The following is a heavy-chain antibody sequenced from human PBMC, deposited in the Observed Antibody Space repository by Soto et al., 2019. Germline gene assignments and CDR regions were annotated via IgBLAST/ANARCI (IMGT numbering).Heavy chain of an antibody. Sequence: QVQLQESGPGLVKPSQTLSLTCSVSGESISSGGYYWSWIRHLPGKGLEWIGYIYDTESAYYNQSLRRRVSISMDTSENHFAMRLTSVTAADSAVYYCARASSSSSAADYWGQGLQVTVSS. CDR2: IYDTESA. CDR1: GESISSGGYY. CDR3: ARASSSSSAADY. D-gene: IGHD6-6*01. V-gene: IGHV4-31*03. J-gene: IGHJ4*02.